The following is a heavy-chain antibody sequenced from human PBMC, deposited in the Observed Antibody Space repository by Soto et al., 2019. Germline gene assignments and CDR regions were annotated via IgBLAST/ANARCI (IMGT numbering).Heavy chain of an antibody. CDR2: IIPIFGTA. V-gene: IGHV1-69*13. Sequence: SVKVSCKASGGTFSSYAIRWVRQAPGQGLEWMGGIIPIFGTANYAQKFQGRVTITADESPNTAYMELRSMRSEETAVYYGARWLQPGLDYWGQGTVVTVSS. J-gene: IGHJ4*02. CDR3: ARWLQPGLDY. D-gene: IGHD5-12*01. CDR1: GGTFSSYA.